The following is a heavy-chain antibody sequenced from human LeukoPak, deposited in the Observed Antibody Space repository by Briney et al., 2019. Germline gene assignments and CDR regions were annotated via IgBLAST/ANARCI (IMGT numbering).Heavy chain of an antibody. Sequence: SETLSLTCAVYGGSFSGYYWSWIRQPPGKGLEWIGEINHSGSTNYNPSLKSRVTISVDTSKNRFSLKLSSVTAADTAVYYCARGMIVVVTNDAFDIWGQGTMVTVSS. CDR2: INHSGST. CDR1: GGSFSGYY. J-gene: IGHJ3*02. D-gene: IGHD2-21*02. CDR3: ARGMIVVVTNDAFDI. V-gene: IGHV4-34*01.